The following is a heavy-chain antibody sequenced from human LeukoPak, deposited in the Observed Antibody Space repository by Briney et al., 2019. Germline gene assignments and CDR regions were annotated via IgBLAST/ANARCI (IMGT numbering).Heavy chain of an antibody. J-gene: IGHJ5*02. CDR3: ARLSGGYCSSTSCYVGWFDP. CDR2: IYPGDSDT. Sequence: GESLKISCKGSGYSFTSYWIGWVRQMPGKGLEWMGIIYPGDSDTRYSPSFQGHVTISADKSISTAYLQWSSLKASDTAMYYCARLSGGYCSSTSCYVGWFDPWGQGTLVTVSS. CDR1: GYSFTSYW. V-gene: IGHV5-51*01. D-gene: IGHD2-2*03.